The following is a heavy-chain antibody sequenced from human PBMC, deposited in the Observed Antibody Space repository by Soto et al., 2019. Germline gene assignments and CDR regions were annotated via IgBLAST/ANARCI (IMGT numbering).Heavy chain of an antibody. CDR1: GFTFSNAW. Sequence: GGSLRLSCAASGFTFSNAWMNWVRQAPGKGLEWVGRIKSKTDGGTTDYAAPVKGRFTISRDDSKNTLYLQMNSLKTEDTAVYYCTTDDMGSITMIVVAKKVDYWGQGTLVTVSS. CDR2: IKSKTDGGTT. D-gene: IGHD3-22*01. J-gene: IGHJ4*02. V-gene: IGHV3-15*07. CDR3: TTDDMGSITMIVVAKKVDY.